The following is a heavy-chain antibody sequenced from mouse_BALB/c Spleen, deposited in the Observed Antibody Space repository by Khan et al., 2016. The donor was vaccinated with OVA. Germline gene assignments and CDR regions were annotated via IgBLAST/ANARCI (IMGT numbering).Heavy chain of an antibody. D-gene: IGHD2-3*01. V-gene: IGHV1S137*01. CDR3: TRPACDGYGDY. Sequence: QVQLKESGPELVRPGVSGKISCKGSAYTLTDYAMHWWKPSHATSLEGFGLISTYTGSTNYKQKFKGKATMTVDKSSSHAYLDIARMTSEDSAISYSTRPACDGYGDYWGQGTTVTGSS. J-gene: IGHJ2*01. CDR2: ISTYTGST. CDR1: AYTLTDYA.